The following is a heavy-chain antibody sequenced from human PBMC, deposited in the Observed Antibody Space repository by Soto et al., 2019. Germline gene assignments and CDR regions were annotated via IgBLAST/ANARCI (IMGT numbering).Heavy chain of an antibody. CDR1: GFSLSTSGVG. D-gene: IGHD4-4*01. Sequence: SGPTLVNPTHTLTLTCTFSGFSLSTSGVGVGCIRQPPGKALEWLALIYWNDDKRYSPSLKSRLTITKDTSKNQVVLTMTNMDPADTATYYCARRTPTQSAFDIWGQGTMVTVSS. CDR3: ARRTPTQSAFDI. CDR2: IYWNDDK. V-gene: IGHV2-5*01. J-gene: IGHJ3*02.